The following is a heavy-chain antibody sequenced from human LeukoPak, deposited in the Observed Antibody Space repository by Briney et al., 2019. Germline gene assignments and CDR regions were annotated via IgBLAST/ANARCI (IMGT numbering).Heavy chain of an antibody. CDR3: ARAGGSGSYYNPLDYYYYYMDV. CDR2: MNPNSGNT. J-gene: IGHJ6*03. D-gene: IGHD3-10*01. Sequence: ASVKVSCKASGYTFTSYDINWVRQATGQGLEWMGWMNPNSGNTGYAQKFQGRVTITRNTSISTAYMELSSLRSEDTAVYYCARAGGSGSYYNPLDYYYYYMDVWGKGTTVTVSS. V-gene: IGHV1-8*03. CDR1: GYTFTSYD.